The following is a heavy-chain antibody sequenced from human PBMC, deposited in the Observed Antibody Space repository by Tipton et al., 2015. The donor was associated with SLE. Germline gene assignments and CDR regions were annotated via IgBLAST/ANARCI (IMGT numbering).Heavy chain of an antibody. D-gene: IGHD3-3*01. Sequence: LRLSCTVSGGSISSGNYYWTWIRQPAGKGLEWIGRFYGSGSGSTSYNPSLKSRVTISVDTSKNQFSLKLSSVTAADTAVYYCARHEYYDLANWFDPWGQGALVTVSS. CDR1: GGSISSGNYY. CDR2: FYGSGSGST. CDR3: ARHEYYDLANWFDP. V-gene: IGHV4-61*02. J-gene: IGHJ5*02.